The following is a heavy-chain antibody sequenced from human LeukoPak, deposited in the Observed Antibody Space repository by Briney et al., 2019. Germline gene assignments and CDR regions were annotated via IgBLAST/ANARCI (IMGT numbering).Heavy chain of an antibody. V-gene: IGHV4-39*01. CDR1: GGSISSTSYY. Sequence: KPSETLSLTCTASGGSISSTSYYWGWIRQSPGKGLEWIGSVYYTGSTQDNPSLKGRVTISEDTSKNQFSLKLTSVTAEDTAVYYCARQLGDGYNLVYWFDPWGQGTLVTVSS. J-gene: IGHJ5*02. D-gene: IGHD5-24*01. CDR2: VYYTGST. CDR3: ARQLGDGYNLVYWFDP.